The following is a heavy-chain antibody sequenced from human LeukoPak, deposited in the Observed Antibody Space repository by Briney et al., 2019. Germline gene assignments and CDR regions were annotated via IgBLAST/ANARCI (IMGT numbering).Heavy chain of an antibody. CDR1: GFTFSSYG. J-gene: IGHJ4*02. V-gene: IGHV3-33*06. D-gene: IGHD6-19*01. CDR3: AKEGGGSSGDVIEYYFDY. CDR2: IWYDGSSK. Sequence: GRSLRLSCAASGFTFSSYGMHWVRQAPGKGLEWVAVIWYDGSSKYYADSVKGRFTISRDNSKNTLYLQMNSLRAEDTAVYYCAKEGGGSSGDVIEYYFDYWGQGTLVTVSS.